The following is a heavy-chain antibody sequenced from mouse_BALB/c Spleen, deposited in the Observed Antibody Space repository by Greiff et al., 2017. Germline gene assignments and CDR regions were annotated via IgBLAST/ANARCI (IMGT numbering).Heavy chain of an antibody. CDR2: INPSSGYT. CDR1: GYTFTSYT. CDR3: ASGSSYYRYDSPY. Sequence: QVQLKQSAAELARPGASVKMSCKASGYTFTSYTMHWVKQRPGQGLEWIGYINPSSGYTEYNQKFKDKTTLTADKSSSTAYMQLSSLTSEDSAVYYCASGSSYYRYDSPYWGQGTLVTVSA. V-gene: IGHV1-4*02. D-gene: IGHD2-14*01. J-gene: IGHJ3*01.